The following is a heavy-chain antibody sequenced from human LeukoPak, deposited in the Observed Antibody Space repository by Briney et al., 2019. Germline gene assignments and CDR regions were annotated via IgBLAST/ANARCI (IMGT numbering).Heavy chain of an antibody. V-gene: IGHV3-48*03. CDR1: GFTFSSYE. CDR3: ARDRQTVDGNYYYMDV. Sequence: QSGGSLRLSCAASGFTFSSYEMNWVRQAPGKGLEWISYISGSGSTIYYADSVKGRFTISRDNARSSLYLQLNSLRAEDTAVYYCARDRQTVDGNYYYMDVWGKGTTVTISS. D-gene: IGHD4-17*01. J-gene: IGHJ6*03. CDR2: ISGSGSTI.